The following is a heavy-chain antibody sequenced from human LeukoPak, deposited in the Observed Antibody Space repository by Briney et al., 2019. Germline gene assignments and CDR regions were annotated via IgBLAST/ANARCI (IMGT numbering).Heavy chain of an antibody. V-gene: IGHV5-51*01. Sequence: GESLKISCQGSGYSFSSYWIAWVRQMPGKGLEWMGVIYPSDSHTTYSPSFQGQVTISADKSINTAYLQWNSLQASDTAIYDCARVVGAAPFDHWGQGTLVTVSS. CDR1: GYSFSSYW. CDR3: ARVVGAAPFDH. CDR2: IYPSDSHT. D-gene: IGHD2-2*01. J-gene: IGHJ4*02.